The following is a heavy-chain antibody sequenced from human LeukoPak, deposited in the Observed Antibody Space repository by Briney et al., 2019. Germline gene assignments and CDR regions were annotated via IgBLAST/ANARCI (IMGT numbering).Heavy chain of an antibody. CDR2: IIPIFGTA. CDR3: AKPPNGAAAIVEYFQH. V-gene: IGHV1-69*13. Sequence: GASVKVSCKASGGTFSSYAISWVRQAPGQGLEWMGGIIPIFGTANYAQKFQGRVTITADESTSTAYMELSSLRSEDTAVYYCAKPPNGAAAIVEYFQHWGQGTLVTVSS. J-gene: IGHJ1*01. D-gene: IGHD2-2*01. CDR1: GGTFSSYA.